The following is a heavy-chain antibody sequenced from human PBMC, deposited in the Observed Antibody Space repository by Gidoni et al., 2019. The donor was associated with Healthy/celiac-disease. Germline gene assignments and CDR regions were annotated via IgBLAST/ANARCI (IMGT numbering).Heavy chain of an antibody. V-gene: IGHV3-23*01. CDR1: GFTFSSYA. CDR3: AKSRSVAGTGRE. CDR2: SSGSGGST. D-gene: IGHD6-19*01. J-gene: IGHJ4*02. Sequence: EVQLLESGGGLVQPGGSLRLSCAASGFTFSSYAMSWVRQAPGKGLEWVSASSGSGGSTYYADSVKGRFTISRDNAKNTLYMQMNSLRAEDTAVYYCAKSRSVAGTGREWGQGTLVTVSS.